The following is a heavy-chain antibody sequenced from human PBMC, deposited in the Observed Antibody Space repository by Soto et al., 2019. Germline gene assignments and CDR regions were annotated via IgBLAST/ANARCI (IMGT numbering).Heavy chain of an antibody. J-gene: IGHJ6*03. CDR2: INHSGST. V-gene: IGHV4-34*01. CDR1: GGSFSDYY. CDR3: AGADTAMVTSGNYYYYMDV. D-gene: IGHD5-18*01. Sequence: QVQLQQWGAGLLKPSETLSLTCAVYGGSFSDYYWSWIRQPPGKGLEWIGEINHSGSTNYNPSLKSRVTLSVDTSKNQFSLKLSSVTAADTAVYYCAGADTAMVTSGNYYYYMDVWGKGTTVTVSS.